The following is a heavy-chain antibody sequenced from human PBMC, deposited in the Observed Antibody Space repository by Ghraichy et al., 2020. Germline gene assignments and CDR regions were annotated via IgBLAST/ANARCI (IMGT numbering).Heavy chain of an antibody. D-gene: IGHD6-19*01. V-gene: IGHV3-23*01. Sequence: LSLTCAASGFTFSSYAMSWVRQAPGKGLEWVSAISGSGGSTYYADSVKGRFTISRDNSKNTLYLQMNSLRAEDTAVYYCAKGVAVAGSGVGVYDYWGQGTLVTVSS. CDR3: AKGVAVAGSGVGVYDY. J-gene: IGHJ4*02. CDR1: GFTFSSYA. CDR2: ISGSGGST.